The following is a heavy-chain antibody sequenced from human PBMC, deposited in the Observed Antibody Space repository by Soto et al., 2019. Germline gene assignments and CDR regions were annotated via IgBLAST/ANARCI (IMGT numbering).Heavy chain of an antibody. V-gene: IGHV4-34*01. CDR2: INYSGNT. D-gene: IGHD1-26*01. J-gene: IGHJ4*02. Sequence: QVQLQQWGAGLLKPSETLSLTCAVYGGSLSGYYWSWIRQPPGKALEWIGEINYSGNTNYNPSLKSRVTISVDTSTNQLFLNLSSVTAADTAMYYCARHHVRGRTIAGAAEFWGQGTLVTVSS. CDR1: GGSLSGYY. CDR3: ARHHVRGRTIAGAAEF.